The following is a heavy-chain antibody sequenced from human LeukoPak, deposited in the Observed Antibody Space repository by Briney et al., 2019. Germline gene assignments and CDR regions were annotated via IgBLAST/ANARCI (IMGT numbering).Heavy chain of an antibody. J-gene: IGHJ4*02. V-gene: IGHV3-23*01. D-gene: IGHD3-3*01. Sequence: PWGSLRLSCAASGFTFSSYAMSWVRQAPGKGLEWVSAISGSGGSTYYADSVKGRFTISRDNSKNTLYLQMNSLRAEDTAVYYCAKDRERVRFLEWTVFDYWGQGTLVTVSS. CDR2: ISGSGGST. CDR1: GFTFSSYA. CDR3: AKDRERVRFLEWTVFDY.